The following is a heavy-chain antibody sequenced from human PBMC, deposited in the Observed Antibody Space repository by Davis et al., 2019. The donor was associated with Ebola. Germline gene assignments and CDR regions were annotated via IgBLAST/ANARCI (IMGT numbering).Heavy chain of an antibody. D-gene: IGHD1-26*01. CDR3: AKARAMGTTTYFDH. Sequence: GESLKISCAAFGFTFSGYAMNWVRQAPGKGLEWVASLSDNGYSPDYADSVKGRFTISRDNSKITVYLEMHTLRAEDTALYYCAKARAMGTTTYFDHWGQGTLVAVSS. CDR1: GFTFSGYA. V-gene: IGHV3-23*01. CDR2: LSDNGYSP. J-gene: IGHJ4*02.